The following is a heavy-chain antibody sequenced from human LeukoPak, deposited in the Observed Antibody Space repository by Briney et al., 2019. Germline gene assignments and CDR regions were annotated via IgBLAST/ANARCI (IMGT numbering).Heavy chain of an antibody. D-gene: IGHD6-6*01. J-gene: IGHJ5*02. Sequence: GGSLRLSCAASGFTFKSYSMHWVREAPGKGLEWVADISYDGSNKYYADYVKGRFTISRDNSKNTLYLQMNSLRAEDTAVYYCARDCPLYSSSSSWFDLWGQGTLVTVSS. CDR3: ARDCPLYSSSSSWFDL. CDR2: ISYDGSNK. V-gene: IGHV3-30*01. CDR1: GFTFKSYS.